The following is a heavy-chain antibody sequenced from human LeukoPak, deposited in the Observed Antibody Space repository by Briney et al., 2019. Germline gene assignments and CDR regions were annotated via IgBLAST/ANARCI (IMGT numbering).Heavy chain of an antibody. D-gene: IGHD3-22*01. CDR3: ARDGHSSGYYQTDAFHI. CDR1: GYTFTSYG. Sequence: ASVKVSCKASGYTFTSYGISWVRQAPGQGLEWMGWISAYNNGYTNYTQKLRGGVTMTTDTSASTAYMELRSLRSDDTAVYYCARDGHSSGYYQTDAFHIWGQGTMVTVSS. J-gene: IGHJ3*02. CDR2: ISAYNNGYT. V-gene: IGHV1-18*01.